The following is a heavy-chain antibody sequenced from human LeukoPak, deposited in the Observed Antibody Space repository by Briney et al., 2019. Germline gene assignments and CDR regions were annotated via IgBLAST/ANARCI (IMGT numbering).Heavy chain of an antibody. D-gene: IGHD3-10*01. CDR3: ARVLRPMASQYYFDY. CDR2: IYYSGTT. J-gene: IGHJ4*02. V-gene: IGHV4-59*01. CDR1: GASINTYY. Sequence: SETLSLTCTVSGASINTYYWSWIRQPPGKGLEWIGYIYYSGTTSYNPSLKTRVTISIDTSKNQFSLKLSSVTAADTAVCYCARVLRPMASQYYFDYWGQGTLVTVSS.